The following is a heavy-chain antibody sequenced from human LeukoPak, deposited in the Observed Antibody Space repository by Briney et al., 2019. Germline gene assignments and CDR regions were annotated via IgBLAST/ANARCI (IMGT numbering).Heavy chain of an antibody. CDR3: ARGAVAHFDY. D-gene: IGHD5-12*01. CDR2: TYYRSKWYN. V-gene: IGHV6-1*01. J-gene: IGHJ4*02. CDR1: GDRFSSISAA. Sequence: SQTLSLTCAISGDRFSSISAAWNWFRQSPSRGLEWLGRTYYRSKWYNDYAVSVKSRITINSDTSKNQFCLQLNSVTPEDTAVYYCARGAVAHFDYWGQGTLVTVSS.